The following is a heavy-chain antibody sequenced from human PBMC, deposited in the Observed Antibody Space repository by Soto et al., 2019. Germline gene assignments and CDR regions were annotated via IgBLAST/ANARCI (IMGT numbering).Heavy chain of an antibody. CDR2: IYYSGST. CDR3: ARPSSRYYDFWSGASENQDV. V-gene: IGHV4-39*01. J-gene: IGHJ6*04. Sequence: SETLSLTCTVSGGSISSNSYYWGWIRQPPGKGLEWIGSIYYSGSTYYNPSLKSRVTISVDTSKNQFSLKLSSVTAADTAVYYCARPSSRYYDFWSGASENQDVWGKGTTVTVSS. D-gene: IGHD3-3*01. CDR1: GGSISSNSYY.